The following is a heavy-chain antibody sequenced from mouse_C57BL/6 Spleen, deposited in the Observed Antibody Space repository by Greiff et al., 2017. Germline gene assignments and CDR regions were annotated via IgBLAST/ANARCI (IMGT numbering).Heavy chain of an antibody. CDR3: AKKKNTDYYFDY. CDR2: IDPSDSYT. D-gene: IGHD5-2*01. J-gene: IGHJ2*01. V-gene: IGHV1-50*01. CDR1: GYTFTSYW. Sequence: QVQLQQPGAELVKPGASVKLSCKASGYTFTSYWMQWVKQRPGQGLEWIGEIDPSDSYTNYNKKFKGKATLTVDTSSSTAYMQLSSLTSEDSAVYYCAKKKNTDYYFDYWGQGTTLTVSS.